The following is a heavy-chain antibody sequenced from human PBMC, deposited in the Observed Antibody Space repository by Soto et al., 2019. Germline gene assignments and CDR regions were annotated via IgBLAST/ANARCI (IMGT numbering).Heavy chain of an antibody. CDR3: AREYSVVVPAAVGGGVYYYGMDV. J-gene: IGHJ6*02. D-gene: IGHD2-2*01. CDR1: GYSFTSYW. Sequence: PGESLKISCKGSGYSFTSYWIGWVRQMPGKGLEWMGIIYPGDSDTRYSPSFQGQVTISADKSISTAYLQWSSQKVADTAMYYFAREYSVVVPAAVGGGVYYYGMDVWGQGTTVTVSS. CDR2: IYPGDSDT. V-gene: IGHV5-51*01.